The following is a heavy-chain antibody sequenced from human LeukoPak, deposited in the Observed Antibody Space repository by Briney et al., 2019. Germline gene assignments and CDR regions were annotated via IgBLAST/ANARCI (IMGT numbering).Heavy chain of an antibody. V-gene: IGHV3-66*01. J-gene: IGHJ5*02. CDR1: GFTVSTNY. D-gene: IGHD2-15*01. CDR2: IYSGDNT. CDR3: ARSVGSGWFDP. Sequence: GGSLRLSCAASGFTVSTNYMSWVRQAPGKGLEWVSVIYSGDNTYYADSVKGRFTISRDISKNTLYLQMNSLRAEDTAVYYCARSVGSGWFDPWGQGTLVTVSS.